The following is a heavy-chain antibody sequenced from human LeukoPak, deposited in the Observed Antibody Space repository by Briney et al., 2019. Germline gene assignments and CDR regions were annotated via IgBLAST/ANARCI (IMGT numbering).Heavy chain of an antibody. Sequence: ASVKVSCKASGYTFTGYYMHWVRQAPGQGLEWMGWINPNSGGTNYAQKVQGRVTMTRDTSISTAYMELSRLRSDDTAVYYCARRYCSSTSCYSPFDYWGQGTLVTVSS. D-gene: IGHD2-2*02. CDR2: INPNSGGT. CDR1: GYTFTGYY. J-gene: IGHJ4*02. V-gene: IGHV1-2*02. CDR3: ARRYCSSTSCYSPFDY.